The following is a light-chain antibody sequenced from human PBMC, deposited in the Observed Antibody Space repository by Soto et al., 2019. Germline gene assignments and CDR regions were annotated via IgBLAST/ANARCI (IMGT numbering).Light chain of an antibody. V-gene: IGKV3-15*01. CDR3: QEYDNWPLWT. CDR1: QSVRSN. J-gene: IGKJ1*01. Sequence: ETVMTQSPATLPVSPGERATLSCRASQSVRSNLAWYQQKPGQAPRLLIYGAATRATGVPARFSGSGSGTEFTLTINSLQSEEFALYYCQEYDNWPLWTFGQGTKVEVK. CDR2: GAA.